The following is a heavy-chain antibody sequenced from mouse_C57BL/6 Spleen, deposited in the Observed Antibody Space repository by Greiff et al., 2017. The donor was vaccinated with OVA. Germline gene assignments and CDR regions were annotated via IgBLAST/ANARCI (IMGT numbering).Heavy chain of an antibody. CDR3: AREGFPGFDV. CDR1: GYTFTSYW. CDR2: IDPSDSET. Sequence: QVQLKQSGAELVRPGSSVKLSCKASGYTFTSYWMHWVKQRPIQGLEWIGNIDPSDSETHYNQKFKDKATLTVDKSSSTAYMQLRSLTSEDSAVYDCAREGFPGFDVWGTGTTVTVSS. V-gene: IGHV1-52*01. J-gene: IGHJ1*03.